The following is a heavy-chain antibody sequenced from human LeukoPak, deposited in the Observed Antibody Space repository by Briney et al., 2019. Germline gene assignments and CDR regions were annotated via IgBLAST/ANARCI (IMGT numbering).Heavy chain of an antibody. J-gene: IGHJ6*03. V-gene: IGHV3-30*03. CDR1: GFTFSSYG. Sequence: GGSLRLSCAASGFTFSSYGMHWVRQAPGKGLEWVAVISYDGSNKYYADSVKGRFTISRDNSKNTLYLQMNSLRAEDTAVYYCAREVRDFGSGRRLLGDYMDVWGKGTTVTVSS. CDR2: ISYDGSNK. CDR3: AREVRDFGSGRRLLGDYMDV. D-gene: IGHD3-10*01.